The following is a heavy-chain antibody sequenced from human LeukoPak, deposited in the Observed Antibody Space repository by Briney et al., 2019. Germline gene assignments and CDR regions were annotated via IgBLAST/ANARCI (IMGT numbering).Heavy chain of an antibody. Sequence: SVKVSCKASGGTFSSYAISWVRQAPGQGLEWMGGIIPIFGTVNYAQKFQGRVTITTDESTSTAYMELSSLRSEDTAVYYCARGSYYDSSGYYYEDYWGQGTLVTVSS. CDR2: IIPIFGTV. D-gene: IGHD3-22*01. J-gene: IGHJ4*02. CDR1: GGTFSSYA. CDR3: ARGSYYDSSGYYYEDY. V-gene: IGHV1-69*05.